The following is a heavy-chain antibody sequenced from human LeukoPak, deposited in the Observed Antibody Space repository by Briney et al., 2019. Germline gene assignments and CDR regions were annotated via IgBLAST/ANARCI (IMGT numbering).Heavy chain of an antibody. V-gene: IGHV1-8*01. CDR3: ARGRIAARGFDP. Sequence: RASVKVSCKASGYTFTSYDINWVRQATGQGLEWMGWMNPNSGNTGYAQKFQGRVTMTRNTSISTAYMELSSLRSEDTAVYYCARGRIAARGFDPWGQGTLVTVSS. CDR2: MNPNSGNT. CDR1: GYTFTSYD. D-gene: IGHD6-6*01. J-gene: IGHJ5*02.